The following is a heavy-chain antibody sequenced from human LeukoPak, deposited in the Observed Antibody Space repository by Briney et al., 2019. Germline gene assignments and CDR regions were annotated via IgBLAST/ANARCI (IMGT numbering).Heavy chain of an antibody. Sequence: SETLSLTCTVSGDSINSYYWNWIRQPPGKGLEWIGYIYYSGRTDYNPSLKSRVTISVDTSKNQFSLKLSSVTAADTAVYYCARQKRGYSGYDWAIDYWGQGTLVTVSS. J-gene: IGHJ4*02. CDR3: ARQKRGYSGYDWAIDY. D-gene: IGHD5-12*01. CDR1: GDSINSYY. CDR2: IYYSGRT. V-gene: IGHV4-59*01.